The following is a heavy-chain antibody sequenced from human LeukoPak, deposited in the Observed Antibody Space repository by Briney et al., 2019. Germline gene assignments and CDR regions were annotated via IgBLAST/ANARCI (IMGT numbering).Heavy chain of an antibody. CDR2: ISSSGGST. D-gene: IGHD2-2*01. V-gene: IGHV3-23*01. Sequence: GGSLRLSCAASGFIFSSYAMSWVRQAPGKGLEWVSAISSSGGSTYYAPSVKGRFTISRDNSKNTLYLQMNSLRAEDTAVYYCAKVPAAYYFDYWGQGTLVTVSS. J-gene: IGHJ4*02. CDR3: AKVPAAYYFDY. CDR1: GFIFSSYA.